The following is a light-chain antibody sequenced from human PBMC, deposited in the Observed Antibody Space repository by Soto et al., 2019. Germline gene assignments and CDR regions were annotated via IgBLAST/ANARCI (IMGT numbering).Light chain of an antibody. J-gene: IGKJ4*01. CDR2: AAS. V-gene: IGKV1D-12*01. Sequence: DIQMTQSPSSVSASVGDRVTIPWRASQGISRWIAWYQQKPGKAPKLLIYAASSLESGVPSRFSGSGSGTDFTLTINSLQPEDFATYYCQQANSFPLTFGGGTKVEIK. CDR1: QGISRW. CDR3: QQANSFPLT.